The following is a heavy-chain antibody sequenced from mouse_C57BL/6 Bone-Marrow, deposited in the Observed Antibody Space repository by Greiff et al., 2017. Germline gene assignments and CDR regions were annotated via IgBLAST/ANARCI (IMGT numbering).Heavy chain of an antibody. CDR3: ARNSSSYYWYFDV. CDR1: GYTFTSYW. V-gene: IGHV1-52*01. CDR2: IDPSDSDT. Sequence: VQLQQPGAELVRPGSSVKLSCKASGYTFTSYWMHWVKQRPIQGLEWIGNIDPSDSDTHYNQKFKDKATLTVDKSSSTAYMQLSSLTSEDYAVYYCARNSSSYYWYFDVWGTGTTVTVSS. J-gene: IGHJ1*03. D-gene: IGHD1-1*01.